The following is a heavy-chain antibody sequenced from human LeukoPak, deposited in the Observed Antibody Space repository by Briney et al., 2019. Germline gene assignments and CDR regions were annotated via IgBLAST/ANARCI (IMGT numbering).Heavy chain of an antibody. CDR2: ISVASNT. D-gene: IGHD3-3*01. V-gene: IGHV3-23*01. J-gene: IGHJ4*02. CDR3: ADYGVSGVRNNFY. Sequence: GGSLRLSCAASGLAFSSYAMSWVRQAPGKGLEWVSTISVASNTFYADSVKGRFTISRDNSRNTVYLQMTSLRADDTAVYYCADYGVSGVRNNFYWGQGTLVAVSS. CDR1: GLAFSSYA.